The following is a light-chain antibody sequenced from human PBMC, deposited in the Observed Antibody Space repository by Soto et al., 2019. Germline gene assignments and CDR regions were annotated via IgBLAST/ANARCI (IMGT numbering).Light chain of an antibody. J-gene: IGLJ2*01. CDR2: EGS. CDR1: SSDVGSYNL. CDR3: CSYAGTNTYV. Sequence: QSALTQPASVSGSPGQSITISCTGTSSDVGSYNLVSWYQQHPGKAPKLMIYEGSKRPSGVSNRFSGSKSGNTASLTISGLQAEDEAEYYCCSYAGTNTYVFGGGTKLTVL. V-gene: IGLV2-23*01.